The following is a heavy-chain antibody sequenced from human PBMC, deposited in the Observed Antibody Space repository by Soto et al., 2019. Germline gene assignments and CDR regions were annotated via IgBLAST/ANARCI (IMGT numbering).Heavy chain of an antibody. V-gene: IGHV5-10-1*01. CDR1: GYSFTSYW. CDR3: ARVGGGGATSYYYYYGMDV. Sequence: GESLKISCKGSGYSFTSYWISWVRQMPGKGLEWMGRIDPSDSYTNYSPSFQGHVTISADKSISTAYLQWSSLKAPDTAMYYCARVGGGGATSYYYYYGMDVWGQGTTVTVSS. CDR2: IDPSDSYT. D-gene: IGHD1-26*01. J-gene: IGHJ6*02.